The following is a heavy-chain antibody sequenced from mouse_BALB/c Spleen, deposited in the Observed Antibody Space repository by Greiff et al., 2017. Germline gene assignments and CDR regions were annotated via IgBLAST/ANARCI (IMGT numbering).Heavy chain of an antibody. CDR1: GYTFTDYW. J-gene: IGHJ2*01. Sequence: QVQLQQPGAELVMPGASVKMSCKASGYTFTDYWMHWVKQRPGQGLEWIGAIDTSDSYTSYNQKFKGKATLTVDESSSTAYMQLSSLTSEDSAVYYCARGSYGNYFDYWGQGTTLTVSS. V-gene: IGHV1-69*01. CDR2: IDTSDSYT. CDR3: ARGSYGNYFDY. D-gene: IGHD2-1*01.